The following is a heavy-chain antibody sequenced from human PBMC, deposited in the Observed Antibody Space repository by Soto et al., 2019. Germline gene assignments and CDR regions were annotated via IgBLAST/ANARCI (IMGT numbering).Heavy chain of an antibody. D-gene: IGHD2-2*01. Sequence: ASVKVSCKASGYTFTSYDINWVRQATGQGLEWMGWMNPNSGNTGYAQKFQGRVTMTRNTSISTAYMELSSLRSEDTAVYYCARGRVGDIVVVPAAMLAFDIWGQGTMVTVSS. J-gene: IGHJ3*02. CDR2: MNPNSGNT. CDR3: ARGRVGDIVVVPAAMLAFDI. V-gene: IGHV1-8*02. CDR1: GYTFTSYD.